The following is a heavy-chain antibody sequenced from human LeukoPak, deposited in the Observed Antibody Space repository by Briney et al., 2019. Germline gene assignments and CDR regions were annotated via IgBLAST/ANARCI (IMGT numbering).Heavy chain of an antibody. J-gene: IGHJ6*02. CDR2: IKQDGSEK. Sequence: PGGSLRLSCAASGFTFSNYWMSWVRQAPGKGLEWVANIKQDGSEKYYVDSVKGRFTISRDNAKNSLYLQMNSLRAEDTAVYYCARDSPPYCSSTSCYENYYGMDVWGQGTTVTVSS. D-gene: IGHD2-2*01. CDR1: GFTFSNYW. CDR3: ARDSPPYCSSTSCYENYYGMDV. V-gene: IGHV3-7*01.